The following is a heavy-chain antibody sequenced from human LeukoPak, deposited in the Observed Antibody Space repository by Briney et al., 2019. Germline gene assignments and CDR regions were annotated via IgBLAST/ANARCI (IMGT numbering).Heavy chain of an antibody. CDR3: AKDSTYGDYYYFDY. V-gene: IGHV3-23*01. Sequence: GGSLRLSCAASGFTFSNYAMSWVRQAPGKGLEWVSSISDSGGSTYYADSVKGRFTISRDNSKNTLYLQMNSLRAEDTAVYYCAKDSTYGDYYYFDYWGQGTLVTVSS. J-gene: IGHJ4*02. CDR2: ISDSGGST. CDR1: GFTFSNYA. D-gene: IGHD4-17*01.